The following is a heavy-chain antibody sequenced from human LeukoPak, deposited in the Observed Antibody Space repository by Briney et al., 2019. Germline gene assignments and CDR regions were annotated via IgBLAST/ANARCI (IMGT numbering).Heavy chain of an antibody. CDR1: GFTFSSYG. CDR3: ARGSGFRYFDL. V-gene: IGHV3-30*03. Sequence: PGGSLRLSCAASGFTFSSYGMHWVRQAPGKGLEWVAVISYDGSNKYFADSVKGRFTISRDNSKNTLYLQMNSLRAEDTAVYYCARGSGFRYFDLWGRGTLVTVSS. CDR2: ISYDGSNK. D-gene: IGHD6-19*01. J-gene: IGHJ2*01.